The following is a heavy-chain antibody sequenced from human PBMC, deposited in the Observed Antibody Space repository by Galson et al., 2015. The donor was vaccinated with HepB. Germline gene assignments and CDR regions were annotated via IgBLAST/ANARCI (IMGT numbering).Heavy chain of an antibody. D-gene: IGHD1-1*01. Sequence: SVKVSCKASGYTFTSYAMHWVRQAPGQRLEWMGWINAGNGNTKYSQKFQGRVTIARDTSASTAYMELSSLRSEDTAVYYCARHELRRRFDYWGQGTLVTVSS. V-gene: IGHV1-3*01. CDR1: GYTFTSYA. J-gene: IGHJ4*02. CDR2: INAGNGNT. CDR3: ARHELRRRFDY.